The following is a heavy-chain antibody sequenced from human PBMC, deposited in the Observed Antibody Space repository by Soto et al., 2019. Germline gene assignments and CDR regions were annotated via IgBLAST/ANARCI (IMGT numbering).Heavy chain of an antibody. CDR2: ISYDGSNK. D-gene: IGHD3-22*01. Sequence: GGSLRLSCAASGFTFSSYGMHWVRQAPGKGLEWVAVISYDGSNKYYADSVKGRFTISRDNSKNTLYLQMNSLRAEDTAVYYCAKGFNYYDSSGYYYWGQGTLVTVSS. CDR1: GFTFSSYG. V-gene: IGHV3-30*18. CDR3: AKGFNYYDSSGYYY. J-gene: IGHJ4*02.